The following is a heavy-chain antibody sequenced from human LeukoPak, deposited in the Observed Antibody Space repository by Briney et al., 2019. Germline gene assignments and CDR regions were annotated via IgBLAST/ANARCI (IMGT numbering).Heavy chain of an antibody. CDR3: AREGWDVVVPAAPFDY. J-gene: IGHJ4*02. CDR2: IKQDGSEK. V-gene: IGHV3-7*01. Sequence: GGSLRLSCAASGFTFSSYWMSWVRQAPGEGLEWVANIKQDGSEKYYVDSVKGRFTISRDNAKNSLYLQMNSLRAEDTAVYYCAREGWDVVVPAAPFDYWGRGTLVTVSS. D-gene: IGHD2-2*01. CDR1: GFTFSSYW.